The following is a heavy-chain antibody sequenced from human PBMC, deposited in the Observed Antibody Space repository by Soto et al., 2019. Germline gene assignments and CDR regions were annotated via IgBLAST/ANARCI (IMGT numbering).Heavy chain of an antibody. CDR1: GGTFSSYA. V-gene: IGHV1-69*06. CDR3: ARGTYYYDTSAYYRPDALDI. D-gene: IGHD3-22*01. Sequence: SVKASCKASGGTFSSYAISWVRQAPGQVLEWMGGIIPIFGTANYAQKFQGRVTITADKSTSTAYMELSSLRSEDTAVYYCARGTYYYDTSAYYRPDALDIWGQGTMVTVSS. CDR2: IIPIFGTA. J-gene: IGHJ3*02.